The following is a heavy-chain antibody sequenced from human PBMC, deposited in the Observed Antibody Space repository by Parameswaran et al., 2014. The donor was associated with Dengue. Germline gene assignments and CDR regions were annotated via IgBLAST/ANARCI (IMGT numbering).Heavy chain of an antibody. CDR2: INPNSGGT. V-gene: IGHV1-2*04. J-gene: IGHJ5*02. Sequence: WVRQAPGQGLEWMGWINPNSGGTNYAQKFQGWVTMTRDTSISTAYMELSRLRSDDTAVYYCARAPAGDSYGFDFPYWFDPWGQGTLVTVSS. CDR3: ARAPAGDSYGFDFPYWFDP. D-gene: IGHD5-18*01.